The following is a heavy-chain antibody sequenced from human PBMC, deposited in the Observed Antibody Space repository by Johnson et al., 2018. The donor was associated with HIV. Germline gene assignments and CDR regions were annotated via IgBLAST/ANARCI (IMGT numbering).Heavy chain of an antibody. CDR2: MSADGRKK. CDR1: GFTFSSYA. D-gene: IGHD5-18*01. V-gene: IGHV3-30*04. CDR3: ARVRGYSYGAHAFDI. J-gene: IGHJ3*02. Sequence: QMMLVESGGGVVQPGRSLRLSCAASGFTFSSYAMHWVRQAPGKGLEWVAVMSADGRKKYYAHSGKGRFTISRDNSTNTLYLQMNSLRAEDAAVYYCARVRGYSYGAHAFDIWGQGTMVTVSS.